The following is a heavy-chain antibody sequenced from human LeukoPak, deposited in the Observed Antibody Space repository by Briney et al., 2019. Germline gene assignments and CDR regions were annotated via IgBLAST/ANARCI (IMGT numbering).Heavy chain of an antibody. CDR1: GFTFSSYD. J-gene: IGHJ6*02. V-gene: IGHV3-30*18. D-gene: IGHD5-18*01. Sequence: PGGSLRLSCAASGFTFSSYDMHWVRQAPGKGLESVAVISYDGSNKYYAASVKGRFTISRDNSKNTLYLQMNSRRPEDTAVYYCAKDPSGDSFGSYGMDVWGQGTTVTVSS. CDR3: AKDPSGDSFGSYGMDV. CDR2: ISYDGSNK.